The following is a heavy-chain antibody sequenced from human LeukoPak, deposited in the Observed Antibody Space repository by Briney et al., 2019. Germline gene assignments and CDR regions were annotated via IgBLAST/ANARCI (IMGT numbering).Heavy chain of an antibody. Sequence: GGSLRLSCAASGLTFNNYAMTWVRQAPGKGLEWVSSIGSSGGSTFYADSVKGRFTISRDTSDNTLNLQMNDLGAEDSAVYYCAAKGNGYTGIYVFAHWGQRTLVTVSA. J-gene: IGHJ4*02. D-gene: IGHD1-26*01. V-gene: IGHV3-23*01. CDR2: IGSSGGST. CDR3: AAKGNGYTGIYVFAH. CDR1: GLTFNNYA.